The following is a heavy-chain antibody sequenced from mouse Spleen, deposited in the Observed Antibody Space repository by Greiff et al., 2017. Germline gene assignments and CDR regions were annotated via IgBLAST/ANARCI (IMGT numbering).Heavy chain of an antibody. CDR1: GFTFSSYA. V-gene: IGHV5-9-3*01. Sequence: EVHLVESGGGLVKLGGSLKLSCAASGFTFSSYAMSWVRQTPEKRLEWVATISSGGGNTYYPDSVKGRFTISRDNAKNTLYLQMSSLKSEDTAMYYCARQGTGTYFDYWGQGTTLTVSS. J-gene: IGHJ2*01. D-gene: IGHD4-1*01. CDR3: ARQGTGTYFDY. CDR2: ISSGGGNT.